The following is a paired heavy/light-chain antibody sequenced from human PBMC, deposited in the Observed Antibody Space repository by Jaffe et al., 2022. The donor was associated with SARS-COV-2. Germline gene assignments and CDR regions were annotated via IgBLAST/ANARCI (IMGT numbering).Light chain of an antibody. CDR2: GAT. CDR1: HNIIKF. Sequence: DIQMTQLPSSLSASVGDRVTITCRASHNIIKFLNWYQQKPGKAPKALIYGATSLQSGVPSRFSGSGSGTEFTLIITSLQPEDFATYYCQQSHSTPRTFGQGTKLEIK. J-gene: IGKJ2*02. CDR3: QQSHSTPRT. V-gene: IGKV1-39*01.
Heavy chain of an antibody. J-gene: IGHJ3*02. CDR3: ARVSRYCNAGNCADAFDI. D-gene: IGHD2-15*01. Sequence: EVQLVESGGGLVQPGGSLRLSCAASGFTFSRYSMSWVRQTAGKGLQWVANINQDESEKYYVDSVKGRFTISRDNAMNSLFLQMNSLRVEDTAVFFCARVSRYCNAGNCADAFDIWGQGTMVTVSS. CDR2: INQDESEK. CDR1: GFTFSRYS. V-gene: IGHV3-7*01.